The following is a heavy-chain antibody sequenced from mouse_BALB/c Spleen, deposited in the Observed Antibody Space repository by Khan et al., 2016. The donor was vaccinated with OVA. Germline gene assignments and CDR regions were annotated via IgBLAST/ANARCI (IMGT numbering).Heavy chain of an antibody. Sequence: QVQLQQPGPELVRPGVSVKISCKGSGYTFTDYAMYWVKQSHAKSLEWIGLISTYSGNTNYNQKFKGKATMTVDKSSSTAYMELARLTSEDSAIYYCARPAVDGYYDYWGQGTTLTVSS. J-gene: IGHJ2*01. CDR2: ISTYSGNT. V-gene: IGHV1S137*01. D-gene: IGHD2-3*01. CDR1: GYTFTDYA. CDR3: ARPAVDGYYDY.